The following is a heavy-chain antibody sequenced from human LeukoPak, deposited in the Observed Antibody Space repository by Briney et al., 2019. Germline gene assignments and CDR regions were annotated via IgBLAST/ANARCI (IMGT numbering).Heavy chain of an antibody. J-gene: IGHJ4*02. CDR1: GGTFSSYA. Sequence: SVKVSCKASGGTFSSYAISWVRQAPGQGLEWMGRIIPILGIANYAQKFQGRVTITADKSTSTAYMELSSLRSEDTAVYYCARARFGERIFDYWGQGTLVTVSS. D-gene: IGHD3-10*01. CDR3: ARARFGERIFDY. CDR2: IIPILGIA. V-gene: IGHV1-69*04.